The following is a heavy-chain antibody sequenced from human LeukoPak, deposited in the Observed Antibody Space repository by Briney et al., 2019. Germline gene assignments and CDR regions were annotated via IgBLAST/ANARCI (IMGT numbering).Heavy chain of an antibody. D-gene: IGHD3-22*01. CDR2: ISAYNGNT. V-gene: IGHV1-18*01. Sequence: ASVKVSCKASGYTFTSYGISWVRQAPGQELEWMGWISAYNGNTNYAQKLQGRVTMTTDTSTSTAYMELRSLRSDDTAVYYCARGDYYDSNDAFDIWGQGTMVTVSS. CDR1: GYTFTSYG. CDR3: ARGDYYDSNDAFDI. J-gene: IGHJ3*02.